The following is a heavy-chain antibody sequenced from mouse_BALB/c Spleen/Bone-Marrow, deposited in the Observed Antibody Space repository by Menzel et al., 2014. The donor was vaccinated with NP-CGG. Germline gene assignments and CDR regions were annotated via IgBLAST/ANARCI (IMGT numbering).Heavy chain of an antibody. CDR3: TRGGNWEDFDY. CDR1: GFTFSSFG. J-gene: IGHJ2*01. V-gene: IGHV5-17*02. CDR2: ISSDSGAI. D-gene: IGHD4-1*01. Sequence: EVQGVESGGGLVQPGGSRKLSCAASGFTFSSFGMHWVRQAPEKGLEWIAYISSDSGAIFHADTVKGRFTISRDNPKNTLFLQMTSLRSEDTAIYFCTRGGNWEDFDYWGQGTTLTVSS.